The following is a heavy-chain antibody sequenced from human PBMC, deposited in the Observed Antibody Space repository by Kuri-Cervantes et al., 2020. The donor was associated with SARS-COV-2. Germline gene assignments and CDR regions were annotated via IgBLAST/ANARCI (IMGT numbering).Heavy chain of an antibody. J-gene: IGHJ4*02. CDR1: GFTFSSYA. D-gene: IGHD3-22*01. CDR3: ARDQDYYDSNDYFDY. Sequence: GSLRLSCAASGFTFSSYAMHWVRQAPGKGLEWVAVISYDGSNKYYADSVKGRFTISRDNSKNTLYLQMNSLRAEDTAVYYCARDQDYYDSNDYFDYWGQGTLVTVSS. V-gene: IGHV3-30*04. CDR2: ISYDGSNK.